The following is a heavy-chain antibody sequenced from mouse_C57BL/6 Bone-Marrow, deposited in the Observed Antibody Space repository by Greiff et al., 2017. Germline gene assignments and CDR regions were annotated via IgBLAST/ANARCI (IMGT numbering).Heavy chain of an antibody. D-gene: IGHD2-3*01. CDR3: ARGDGYYFYYFDY. CDR2: INPSNGGT. Sequence: VKLQQPGTELVKPGASVKLSCKASGYTFTSYWMHWVKQRPGQGLEWIGNINPSNGGTNYNEKFKSKATLTVDKSSSTAYMQLSSLTSEDSAVYYCARGDGYYFYYFDYWGQGTTLTVSS. V-gene: IGHV1-53*01. CDR1: GYTFTSYW. J-gene: IGHJ2*01.